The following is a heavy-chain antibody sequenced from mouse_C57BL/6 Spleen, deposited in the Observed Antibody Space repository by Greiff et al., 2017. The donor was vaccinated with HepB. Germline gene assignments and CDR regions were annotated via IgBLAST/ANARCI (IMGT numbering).Heavy chain of an antibody. Sequence: VQLQQSGPGLVKPSQSLSLTCSVTGYSITSGYYWNWIRQFPGNKLEWMGYISYDGSNNYNPSLKNRISITRDTSKNQFFLKWNSVTTEDTATYYCARRWDAMDYWGQGTSVTVSS. V-gene: IGHV3-6*01. CDR3: ARRWDAMDY. D-gene: IGHD1-1*02. CDR2: ISYDGSN. J-gene: IGHJ4*01. CDR1: GYSITSGYY.